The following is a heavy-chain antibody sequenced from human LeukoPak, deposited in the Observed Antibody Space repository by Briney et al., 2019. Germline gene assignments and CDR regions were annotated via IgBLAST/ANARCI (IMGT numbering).Heavy chain of an antibody. Sequence: GESLRLSCAASGFTFSDYYMSWIRQAPGKGLEWVSHISNSGSSKYYADSLKGRFTISRDNARNSLYLQMNSLRAEDTAVYYCAREIIIGTLYFDYWGQGTLVTVSS. V-gene: IGHV3-11*01. D-gene: IGHD1-20*01. CDR3: AREIIIGTLYFDY. CDR2: ISNSGSSK. CDR1: GFTFSDYY. J-gene: IGHJ4*02.